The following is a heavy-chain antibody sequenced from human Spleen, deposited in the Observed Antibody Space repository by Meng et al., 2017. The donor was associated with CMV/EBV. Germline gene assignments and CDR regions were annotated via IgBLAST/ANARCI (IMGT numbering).Heavy chain of an antibody. J-gene: IGHJ4*02. CDR1: GFTFSSYA. D-gene: IGHD4-11*01. CDR2: ISGSGGDT. CDR3: AKGDYSNYGWCWGY. Sequence: LSLTCAASGFTFSSYAMSWVRQAPGEGLEWVSGISGSGGDTYYADSVKGRFTISRDNSKNTLYLQMNSLRAEDTAIYFCAKGDYSNYGWCWGYWGQGTLVTVSS. V-gene: IGHV3-23*01.